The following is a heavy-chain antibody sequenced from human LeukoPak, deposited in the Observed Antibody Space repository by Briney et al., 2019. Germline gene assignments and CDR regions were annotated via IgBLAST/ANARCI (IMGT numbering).Heavy chain of an antibody. Sequence: GGSLRLSCAASGFTFSSYSMNWVRQAPGKGLEWVSSIISSSSYIYYADSVKGRFTISRDNAKNSLYLQMNSLRAEDTAVYYCAREVANYYGSGSHLLDYWGQGTLVTVSS. J-gene: IGHJ4*02. V-gene: IGHV3-21*01. D-gene: IGHD3-10*01. CDR3: AREVANYYGSGSHLLDY. CDR1: GFTFSSYS. CDR2: IISSSSYI.